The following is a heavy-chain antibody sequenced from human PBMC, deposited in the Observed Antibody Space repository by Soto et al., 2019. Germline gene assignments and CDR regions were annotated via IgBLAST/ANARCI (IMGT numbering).Heavy chain of an antibody. V-gene: IGHV1-69*12. CDR3: ARGHPKGGRSDY. D-gene: IGHD3-16*01. J-gene: IGHJ4*02. CDR2: IIPIFGTA. Sequence: QVQLVQSGAEVKKPGSSVKVSCKASVGTFSSYAISWVRQAPGQGLEWMGGIIPIFGTANYAQKFQGRVTITVDDSTSTAYMELSSLRSEDTAVDYCARGHPKGGRSDYWGQGTLVTVSS. CDR1: VGTFSSYA.